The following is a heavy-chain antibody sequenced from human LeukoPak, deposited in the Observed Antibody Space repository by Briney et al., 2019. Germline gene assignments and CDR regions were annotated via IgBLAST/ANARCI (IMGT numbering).Heavy chain of an antibody. Sequence: PSETLSLTCAVYGGSFSGYYWSWIRQPPGQGLEWIGEINHSGRTNYNPSLKSRVTISVDTSKNQFSLKLSSVTAADTAVYYCARGRSVAGTPDYYYMDVWGKGTTVTVSS. V-gene: IGHV4-34*01. CDR2: INHSGRT. D-gene: IGHD6-19*01. CDR1: GGSFSGYY. CDR3: ARGRSVAGTPDYYYMDV. J-gene: IGHJ6*03.